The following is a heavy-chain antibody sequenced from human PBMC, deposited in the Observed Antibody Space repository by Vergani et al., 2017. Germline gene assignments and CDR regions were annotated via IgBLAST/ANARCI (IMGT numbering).Heavy chain of an antibody. Sequence: QVQLVESGGGVVQPGRSLRLSCAASGFTFSSYGMHWVLQAPGKGLEWVAVISYDGSNKYYADSVKGRFTISRDNSKNTLYLQMNSLRAEDTAVYYCAKDYSNYGVEGYYYMDVWGKGTTVTVSS. CDR3: AKDYSNYGVEGYYYMDV. CDR1: GFTFSSYG. V-gene: IGHV3-30*18. D-gene: IGHD4-11*01. CDR2: ISYDGSNK. J-gene: IGHJ6*03.